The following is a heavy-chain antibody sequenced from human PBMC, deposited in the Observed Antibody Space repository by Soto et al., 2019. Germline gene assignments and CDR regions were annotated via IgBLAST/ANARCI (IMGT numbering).Heavy chain of an antibody. V-gene: IGHV3-74*01. Sequence: GGSLRLSCAASGFTFSNYWMHWVRQAPGKGLVWVSRINSDGTTINYADSVKGRFTISRDNAKNTLYLQMNGLRAEDTGVYYCSGLPYWGQGTLVTVSS. J-gene: IGHJ4*02. D-gene: IGHD6-19*01. CDR3: SGLPY. CDR2: INSDGTTI. CDR1: GFTFSNYW.